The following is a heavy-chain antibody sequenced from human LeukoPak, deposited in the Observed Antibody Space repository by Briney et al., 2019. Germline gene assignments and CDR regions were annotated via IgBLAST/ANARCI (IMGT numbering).Heavy chain of an antibody. CDR1: GFTFSDYS. CDR2: IGANSAI. Sequence: GGSLRLSCVASGFTFSDYSMNWVRQAPGKGLEWVSYIGANSAIYYADSVKGRFTISRDNAKNSLSLQMNSLRDDDTAVYYCAREGYYGAFDIWGQGTMVTVSS. CDR3: AREGYYGAFDI. V-gene: IGHV3-48*02. J-gene: IGHJ3*02. D-gene: IGHD3-10*01.